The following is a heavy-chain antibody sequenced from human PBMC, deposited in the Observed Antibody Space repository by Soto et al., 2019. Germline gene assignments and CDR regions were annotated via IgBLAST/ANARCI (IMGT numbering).Heavy chain of an antibody. D-gene: IGHD2-15*01. CDR3: AIPHEYCSGATCYFPFCY. J-gene: IGHJ4*02. CDR1: GFIFNTYG. CDR2: ISGGGGST. V-gene: IGHV3-23*01. Sequence: GGSLRLSCVVSGFIFNTYGMSWVRQAPGKGLEWVSSISGGGGSTYYAESVKGRFTISRDNSKNTLYLQMNSLRDEDTAVFYCAIPHEYCSGATCYFPFCYWGQGTLVTVYS.